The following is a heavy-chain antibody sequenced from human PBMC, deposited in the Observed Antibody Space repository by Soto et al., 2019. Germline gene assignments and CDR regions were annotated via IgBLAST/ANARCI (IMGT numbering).Heavy chain of an antibody. V-gene: IGHV1-46*01. D-gene: IGHD6-13*01. J-gene: IGHJ4*02. CDR1: GYTFTSYD. CDR3: AREWYSSRWYGVESDY. CDR2: INPSGGRT. Sequence: QVQLVQSGAEVKKPGASVKVSCKASGYTFTSYDMHWVRQAPGQGLEWMGIINPSGGRTSYAQKFQARVTMTRDTSTSTVYMELSRLRSEDTAVYYCAREWYSSRWYGVESDYWGQVTLVTVSS.